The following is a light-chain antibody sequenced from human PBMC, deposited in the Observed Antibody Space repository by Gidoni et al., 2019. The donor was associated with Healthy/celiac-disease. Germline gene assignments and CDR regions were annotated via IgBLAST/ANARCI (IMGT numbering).Light chain of an antibody. CDR3: MQALQKGT. CDR1: QSLLHSNGYNY. Sequence: EIVMTQSPLSLPVTPGEPASISCRSSQSLLHSNGYNYLDWYLQKPGQSPQLLIYLGSNRASGVPDRFSGSGSGTDFTLKISRVEAEDVGVYYCMQALQKGTFGQGTKLEIK. J-gene: IGKJ2*01. V-gene: IGKV2-28*01. CDR2: LGS.